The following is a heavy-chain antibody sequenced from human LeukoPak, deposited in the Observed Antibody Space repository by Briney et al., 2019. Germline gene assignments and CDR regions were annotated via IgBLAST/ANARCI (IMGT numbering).Heavy chain of an antibody. Sequence: GGSLRLSCAASGFTFSSYWMSWVRQAPGKGLEWVANIKQDGSEKYYVDSVKGRFTVSRDNAKNSLYLQMNSLRAEDTAVYYCASAGFIVSGGFDYWGQGTLVTVSS. V-gene: IGHV3-7*01. J-gene: IGHJ4*02. CDR3: ASAGFIVSGGFDY. CDR2: IKQDGSEK. CDR1: GFTFSSYW. D-gene: IGHD3-10*01.